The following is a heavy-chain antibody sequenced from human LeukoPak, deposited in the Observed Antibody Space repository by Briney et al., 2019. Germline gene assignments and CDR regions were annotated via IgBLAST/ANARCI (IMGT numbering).Heavy chain of an antibody. V-gene: IGHV3-9*03. CDR2: ISWNSGSI. J-gene: IGHJ4*02. CDR1: GFTFDDYA. CDR3: AKDKYYYDSSGLFDY. Sequence: GGSLRLSCAASGFTFDDYAIHWVRQAPGKGLEWVSGISWNSGSIGYADSVKGRFTISRDNAKNSLFLQMNSLRAEDMALYYCAKDKYYYDSSGLFDYWGQGTLVTVSS. D-gene: IGHD3-22*01.